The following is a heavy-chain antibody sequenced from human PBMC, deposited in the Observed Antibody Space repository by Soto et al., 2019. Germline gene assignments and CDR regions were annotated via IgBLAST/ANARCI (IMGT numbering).Heavy chain of an antibody. Sequence: GGSLRLSCAASGFIFSTYTMNWVRQAPGKGLEWVSSISSSSHYIYYADSVRGRFTISRDDAKNSLYLQMNSLRAEDTAVYYCARDMAAPYAEFYFYYGMDVWGQGTTVTVSS. CDR3: ARDMAAPYAEFYFYYGMDV. D-gene: IGHD4-17*01. CDR1: GFIFSTYT. CDR2: ISSSSHYI. J-gene: IGHJ6*02. V-gene: IGHV3-21*01.